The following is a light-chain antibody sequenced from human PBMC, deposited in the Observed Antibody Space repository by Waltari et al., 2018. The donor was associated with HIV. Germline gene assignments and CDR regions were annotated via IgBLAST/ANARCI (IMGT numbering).Light chain of an antibody. V-gene: IGLV2-8*01. CDR3: MSYTGHNRWV. J-gene: IGLJ3*02. Sequence: QSALTKPPSASGSPGQSLTISCTGTIGDVGGYDYVSWYQQHPGKAPKLLIYEVSQRPSGVPARFSGSKSGNTASLTVSGLQAEDEADYHCMSYTGHNRWVFGGGTKLTVL. CDR2: EVS. CDR1: IGDVGGYDY.